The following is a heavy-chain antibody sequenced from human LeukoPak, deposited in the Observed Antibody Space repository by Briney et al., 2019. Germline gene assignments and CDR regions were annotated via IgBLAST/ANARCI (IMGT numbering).Heavy chain of an antibody. D-gene: IGHD1-26*01. CDR3: ARGRATDFDY. Sequence: SETLSLTCTASSGSISSTSYYWGWIRQPPGKGLEWIGEINHSGSTNYNPSLKSRVTISVDTSKNQFSLKLSSVTAADTAVYYCARGRATDFDYWGQGTLVTVSS. V-gene: IGHV4-39*07. CDR2: INHSGST. CDR1: SGSISSTSYY. J-gene: IGHJ4*02.